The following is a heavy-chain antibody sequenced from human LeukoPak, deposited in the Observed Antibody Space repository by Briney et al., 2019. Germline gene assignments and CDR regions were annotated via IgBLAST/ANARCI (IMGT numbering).Heavy chain of an antibody. Sequence: ASVKVSCKASGYTFTGYYMHWVRQAPGQGLEWMGWINPNSGGTNYAQKFQGRVTMTRDTSISTAYMELSRLRSDDTAVYYCARAVIDSSGTTLFDYWGQGTLVIVSS. CDR3: ARAVIDSSGTTLFDY. CDR2: INPNSGGT. V-gene: IGHV1-2*02. J-gene: IGHJ4*02. D-gene: IGHD3-22*01. CDR1: GYTFTGYY.